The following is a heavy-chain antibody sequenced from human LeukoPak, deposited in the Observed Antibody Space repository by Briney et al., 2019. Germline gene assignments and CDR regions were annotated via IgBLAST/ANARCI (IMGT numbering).Heavy chain of an antibody. D-gene: IGHD1-26*01. CDR1: GYTFTGYY. J-gene: IGHJ3*02. V-gene: IGHV1-2*02. Sequence: PGASVKVSCKASGYTFTGYYMHWVRQAPGQGLEWMGWINPNSGGTNYAQKFQGRVTMTRDTSISTAYMELSRLRSDDTAVYYCATPFSGSYPLDAFDIWGQGTMVTVSS. CDR3: ATPFSGSYPLDAFDI. CDR2: INPNSGGT.